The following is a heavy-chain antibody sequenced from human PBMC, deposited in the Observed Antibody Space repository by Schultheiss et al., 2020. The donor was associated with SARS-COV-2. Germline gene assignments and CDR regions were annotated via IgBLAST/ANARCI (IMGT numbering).Heavy chain of an antibody. CDR2: INHSGNT. V-gene: IGHV4-34*01. D-gene: IGHD4-11*01. CDR3: ARLSYSNYDFDY. Sequence: SETLSLTCAVYGGSISSYYWSWIRQPPGKGLEWIGEINHSGNTNYNPSLKSRVTISVDTSRNQFSLKLSSVTAADTAVYYCARLSYSNYDFDYWGQGTLVTVSS. CDR1: GGSISSYY. J-gene: IGHJ4*02.